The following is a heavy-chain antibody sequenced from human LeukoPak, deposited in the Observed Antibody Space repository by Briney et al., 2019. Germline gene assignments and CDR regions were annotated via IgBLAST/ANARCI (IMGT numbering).Heavy chain of an antibody. V-gene: IGHV3-20*04. CDR1: GLTFDDYG. J-gene: IGHJ4*02. D-gene: IGHD6-19*01. CDR2: INWSGAST. Sequence: PGGSLRLSCAASGLTFDDYGMGWVRQPPGKGLEWVSGINWSGASTGYVDSVKGRFTISRDKAKNYLYLKMNSLRAGDTALYYCATSSHSGWQAGVDYWGQGTLVTVSS. CDR3: ATSSHSGWQAGVDY.